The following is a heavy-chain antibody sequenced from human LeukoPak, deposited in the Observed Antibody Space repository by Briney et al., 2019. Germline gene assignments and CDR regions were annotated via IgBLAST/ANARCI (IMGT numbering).Heavy chain of an antibody. J-gene: IGHJ5*02. D-gene: IGHD2-15*01. V-gene: IGHV4-59*05. CDR3: ARLLPQYCNGGGCYSGFDP. CDR1: GGSISSYY. CDR2: VYYSEST. Sequence: SETLSLTCTVSGGSISSYYWSWIRQPPGKGLEWIGSVYYSESTYYNASLKSRVTISVDTSKNQFSLKLTSVTAADTAVYYCARLLPQYCNGGGCYSGFDPWGQGTLVTVSS.